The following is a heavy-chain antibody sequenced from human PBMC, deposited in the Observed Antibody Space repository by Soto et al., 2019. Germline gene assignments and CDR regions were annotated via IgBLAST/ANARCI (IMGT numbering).Heavy chain of an antibody. CDR2: ISYDGSNK. V-gene: IGHV3-30*18. CDR3: AKDQDY. Sequence: QVQLVESGGGVVQPGRSLRLSCAASGFTFSSYGMHWVRQAPGKGLEWVAVISYDGSNKYYADPVQGLFTISRDNSKNTLYLQMNSLRAEDPALYYCAKDQDYWGQGTLVTVSS. J-gene: IGHJ4*02. CDR1: GFTFSSYG.